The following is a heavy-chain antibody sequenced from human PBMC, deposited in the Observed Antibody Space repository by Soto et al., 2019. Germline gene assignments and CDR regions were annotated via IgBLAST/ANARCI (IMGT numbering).Heavy chain of an antibody. CDR3: ARGEFSSSAREGPAPYYYYGMDV. D-gene: IGHD6-6*01. J-gene: IGHJ6*02. CDR1: GYTFTCYY. Sequence: ASVKVSCKASGYTFTCYYMYWVRQAPGQGLEWMGIINPSGGSTSYAQKFQGRVTMTRDTSTSTVYMELSSLRSEDTAVYYCARGEFSSSAREGPAPYYYYGMDVWGQGTTVTVSS. V-gene: IGHV1-46*01. CDR2: INPSGGST.